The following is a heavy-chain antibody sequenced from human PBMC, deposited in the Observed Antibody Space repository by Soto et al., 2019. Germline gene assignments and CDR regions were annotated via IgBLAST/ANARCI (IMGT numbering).Heavy chain of an antibody. CDR2: IYHSGST. D-gene: IGHD3-9*01. CDR3: DIYFDWLGDAFDI. V-gene: IGHV4-38-2*02. Sequence: SETLSLTCTVSGYSISSGYYWGWIRQPPGKGLEWIGSIYHSGSTYYNPSLKSRVTISVDTSKNQFSLKLSSVTAADTAVYYCDIYFDWLGDAFDIWGQGTMVTVSS. CDR1: GYSISSGYY. J-gene: IGHJ3*02.